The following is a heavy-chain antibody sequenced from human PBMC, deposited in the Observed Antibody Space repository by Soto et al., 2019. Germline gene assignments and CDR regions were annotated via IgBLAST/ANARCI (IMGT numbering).Heavy chain of an antibody. J-gene: IGHJ4*02. D-gene: IGHD6-19*01. CDR2: ILYSGSI. CDR3: ARLGSSGWYQGSYFDY. CDR1: GGSITRNNHY. Sequence: QLQLQESGPGLVKPSETLSLTCTVSGGSITRNNHYWGRIRQSPGKGLEWIGSILYSGSINYNPSLKGRVTISVETSKNQFSLKMSSVTAADTAVYYCARLGSSGWYQGSYFDYWGQGTLVTVSS. V-gene: IGHV4-39*01.